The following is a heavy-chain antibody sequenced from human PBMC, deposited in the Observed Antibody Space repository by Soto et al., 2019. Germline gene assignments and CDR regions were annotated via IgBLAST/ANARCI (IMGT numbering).Heavy chain of an antibody. CDR1: GGTFSSYA. J-gene: IGHJ6*02. Sequence: ASVKVSCKASGGTFSSYATSWLRQSPGQGLEWMGGIIPIFGTANYAQKFQGRVTITADESTSTAYMELSSLRSEDTAVYYCARGGYCSSTSCYTAYYYYYGMDVWGQGTTVTVSS. D-gene: IGHD2-2*02. CDR3: ARGGYCSSTSCYTAYYYYYGMDV. CDR2: IIPIFGTA. V-gene: IGHV1-69*13.